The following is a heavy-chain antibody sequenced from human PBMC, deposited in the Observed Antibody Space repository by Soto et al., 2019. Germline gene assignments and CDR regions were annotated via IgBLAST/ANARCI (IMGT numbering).Heavy chain of an antibody. Sequence: EVQLLESGGDLVQPGGSLRLSCEASGFTFSSHAMSWGRQASGQGLEWVSVISGSGVITYYADSLKGRFTISRDNSKNTLYLQMNSLSPQDTAVYYCANTPSNWNYEKYFHHCGQGTLVTVS. CDR1: GFTFSSHA. V-gene: IGHV3-23*01. CDR2: ISGSGVIT. D-gene: IGHD1-7*01. J-gene: IGHJ1*01. CDR3: ANTPSNWNYEKYFHH.